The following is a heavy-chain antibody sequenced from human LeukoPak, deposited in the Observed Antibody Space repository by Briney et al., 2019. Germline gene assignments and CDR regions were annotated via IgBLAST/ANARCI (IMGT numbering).Heavy chain of an antibody. CDR3: ARKGGGSYYGYYYYYMDV. D-gene: IGHD1-26*01. CDR2: ISGSGGST. J-gene: IGHJ6*03. CDR1: GFTFSSYA. Sequence: GGSLRLSCAASGFTFSSYAMSWVRQAPGKGLEWVSAISGSGGSTYYADSVKGRFTISRDNSKNTLYLQMNSLRAEDTAVYYCARKGGGSYYGYYYYYMDVWGKGTTVTISS. V-gene: IGHV3-23*01.